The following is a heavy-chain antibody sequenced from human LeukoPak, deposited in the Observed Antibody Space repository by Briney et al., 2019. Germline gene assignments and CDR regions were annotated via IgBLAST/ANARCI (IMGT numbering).Heavy chain of an antibody. CDR2: INPNSGGT. D-gene: IGHD3-22*01. Sequence: ASVKVSCKASGYTFTGYYMHWVRQAPGQGLEWMGWINPNSGGTNYAQKFQGRVTMTRDTSISTAYMELSRLRPDDTAVYYCARVSYYDSSGYLGYWGQGTLVTVSS. J-gene: IGHJ4*02. CDR1: GYTFTGYY. CDR3: ARVSYYDSSGYLGY. V-gene: IGHV1-2*02.